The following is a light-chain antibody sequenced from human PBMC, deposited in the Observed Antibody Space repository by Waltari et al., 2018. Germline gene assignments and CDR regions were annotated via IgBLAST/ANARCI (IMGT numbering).Light chain of an antibody. CDR2: GAS. CDR3: QQYNNWPLL. V-gene: IGKV3-15*01. CDR1: QSVGSN. J-gene: IGKJ1*01. Sequence: EIVMTQSPATLSVSPGERATLSCRASQSVGSNLAWYQQKPGQAPRLLFYGASTRATGIPARVSGSGSGTEFTLTINSMQSEDFAVYYCQQYNNWPLLFGQGTKVEIK.